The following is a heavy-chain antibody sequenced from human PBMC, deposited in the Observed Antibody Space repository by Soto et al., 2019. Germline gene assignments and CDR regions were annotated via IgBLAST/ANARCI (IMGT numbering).Heavy chain of an antibody. D-gene: IGHD3-22*01. CDR2: IDPSDAYI. CDR3: ARFRGGDTSGFYFDY. V-gene: IGHV5-10-1*01. J-gene: IGHJ4*02. Sequence: GESLKISCKGSGYTFTSYWITWVRQMPGKGLEWMGRIDPSDAYINYSPSFQGHVTISADKSIGTAYLQWSSLKASDTAMYYCARFRGGDTSGFYFDYWGQGTLGTVSS. CDR1: GYTFTSYW.